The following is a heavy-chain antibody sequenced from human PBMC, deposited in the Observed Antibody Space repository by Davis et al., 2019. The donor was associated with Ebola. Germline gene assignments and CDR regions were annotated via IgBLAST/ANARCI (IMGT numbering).Heavy chain of an antibody. D-gene: IGHD3-3*01. CDR3: ARDLTDDFWSGLYTQRSSFEY. CDR1: GGSFSGYY. V-gene: IGHV4-59*01. J-gene: IGHJ4*02. CDR2: IYYSGST. Sequence: SETLSLTCAVYGGSFSGYYWSWIRQPPGKGLEWIGYIYYSGSTNYNPSLKSRVTISVDTSKNQFSLKLSSVTAADTAVYYCARDLTDDFWSGLYTQRSSFEYWGQGTLVTVSS.